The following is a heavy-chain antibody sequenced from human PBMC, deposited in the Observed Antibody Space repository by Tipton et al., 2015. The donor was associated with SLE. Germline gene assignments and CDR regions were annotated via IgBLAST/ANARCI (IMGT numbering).Heavy chain of an antibody. D-gene: IGHD3-3*01. Sequence: TLSLTCTVSGGSLSTHYWSWIRQPPGKGLEGIGDIYFTGSTNYDPSLKGRVTISVDTSKKQFSLKLSSVTAADTAVYYCARVGNYDLDYWGQGTLVTVSS. CDR3: ARVGNYDLDY. J-gene: IGHJ4*02. CDR1: GGSLSTHY. CDR2: IYFTGST. V-gene: IGHV4-59*11.